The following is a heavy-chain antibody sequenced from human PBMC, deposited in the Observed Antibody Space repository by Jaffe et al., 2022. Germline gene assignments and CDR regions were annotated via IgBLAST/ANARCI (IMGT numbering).Heavy chain of an antibody. CDR3: AREGIDMITFGGELRWNNWFDP. CDR1: GGSISSGSYY. V-gene: IGHV4-61*02. J-gene: IGHJ5*02. D-gene: IGHD3-16*01. Sequence: QVQLQESGPGLVKPSQTLSLTCTVSGGSISSGSYYWSWIRQPAGKGLEWIGRIYTSGSTNYNPSLKSRVTISVDTSKNQFSLKLSSVTAADTAVYYCAREGIDMITFGGELRWNNWFDPWGQGTLVTVSS. CDR2: IYTSGST.